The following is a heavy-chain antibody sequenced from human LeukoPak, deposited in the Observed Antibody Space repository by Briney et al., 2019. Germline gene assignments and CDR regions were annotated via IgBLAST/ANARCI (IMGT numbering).Heavy chain of an antibody. Sequence: GGSLRLSCAASGFTFSSHAMHWVRQAPGKGLEYVSGISDNGGNTHYANSVKGRFTISRDNSKNTLYLQMGSLRPEDMAVYYCTRDWWELPRGTFDIWGQGTMVTVSS. J-gene: IGHJ3*02. CDR3: TRDWWELPRGTFDI. D-gene: IGHD1-26*01. V-gene: IGHV3-64*01. CDR1: GFTFSSHA. CDR2: ISDNGGNT.